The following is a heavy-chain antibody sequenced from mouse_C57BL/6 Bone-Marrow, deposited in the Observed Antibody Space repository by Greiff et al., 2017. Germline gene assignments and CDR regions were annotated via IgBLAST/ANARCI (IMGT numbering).Heavy chain of an antibody. V-gene: IGHV1-62-2*01. CDR2: FYPGSGSI. Sequence: VQLKESGAELVKPGASVKLSCKASGYTFTEYSIHWVKQRSGQGLEWIGWFYPGSGSIKYNEKFKDKATLTADKSSSTAYMQLSSLTSEDSAVYYCARKGSFTWFAYWGQGTLVTVSA. D-gene: IGHD1-1*02. CDR3: ARKGSFTWFAY. CDR1: GYTFTEYS. J-gene: IGHJ3*01.